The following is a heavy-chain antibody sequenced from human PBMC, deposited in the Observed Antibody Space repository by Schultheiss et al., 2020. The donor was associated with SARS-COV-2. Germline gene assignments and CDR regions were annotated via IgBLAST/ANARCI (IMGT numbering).Heavy chain of an antibody. CDR2: ISYDGSNK. Sequence: GGSLRLSCAASGFTFSNAWMSWVRQAPGKGLEWVAVISYDGSNKYYADSVKGRFTISRDNSKNTLYLQMNSLRTEDTGMYYCTSVLHWGQGSLVTVSS. J-gene: IGHJ4*02. CDR3: TSVLH. CDR1: GFTFSNAW. V-gene: IGHV3-30*03.